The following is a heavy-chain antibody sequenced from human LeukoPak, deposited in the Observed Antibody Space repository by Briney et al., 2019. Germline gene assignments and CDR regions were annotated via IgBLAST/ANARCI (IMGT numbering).Heavy chain of an antibody. D-gene: IGHD3-10*01. CDR3: ARTMVRGAYRPITYYDY. V-gene: IGHV1-2*02. CDR2: INPNSGGT. Sequence: ASAKVSCKASGYTFTGYYMHWVRQAPGQGLEWMGWINPNSGGTNYAQKFQGRVTMTRDTSISTAYMELSRLRSDDTAVYYCARTMVRGAYRPITYYDYWGQGTLVTVSS. J-gene: IGHJ4*02. CDR1: GYTFTGYY.